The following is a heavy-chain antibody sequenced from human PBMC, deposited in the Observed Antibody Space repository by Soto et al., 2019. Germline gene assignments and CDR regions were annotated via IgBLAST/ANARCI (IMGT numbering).Heavy chain of an antibody. Sequence: QVQLQESGPGLVKPSQTLSLTCTVSGGSISSGGYYWSWIRQHPGKGLEWIGYIYYSGSTYYNPSLKSRVTTLVDTSTNQFSLKMRSVTAADAAVYYCARGRRCSGGGSYVYYYYYMDVWGKGTTVTVSS. CDR1: GGSISSGGYY. CDR3: ARGRRCSGGGSYVYYYYYMDV. J-gene: IGHJ6*03. D-gene: IGHD2-15*01. CDR2: IYYSGST. V-gene: IGHV4-31*03.